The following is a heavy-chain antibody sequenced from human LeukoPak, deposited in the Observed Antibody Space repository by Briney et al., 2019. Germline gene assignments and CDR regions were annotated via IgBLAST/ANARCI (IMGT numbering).Heavy chain of an antibody. J-gene: IGHJ5*02. V-gene: IGHV4-34*01. Sequence: SETLSLTCAVYGGSFSGYYWSWIRQPPGKGLEWIGEINHSGSTNYNPSLKSRVTISVDTSKNQFSLKLSSVTAADTAVYYCARQIRFLEWLLSPNWFDPWGQGTLVTVSS. CDR1: GGSFSGYY. CDR2: INHSGST. CDR3: ARQIRFLEWLLSPNWFDP. D-gene: IGHD3-3*01.